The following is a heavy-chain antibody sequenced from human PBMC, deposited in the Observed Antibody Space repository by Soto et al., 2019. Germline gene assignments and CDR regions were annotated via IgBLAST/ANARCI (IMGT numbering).Heavy chain of an antibody. CDR3: AREPRWGWNYGGHAFDI. CDR2: IIPIFGTA. J-gene: IGHJ3*02. CDR1: GGTFSSYA. D-gene: IGHD1-7*01. V-gene: IGHV1-69*01. Sequence: QVQLVQSGAEVKKPGSSVKVSCKASGGTFSSYAIIWVRQAPGQGLEWMGGIIPIFGTANYAQKFQGRVTITADESTSTAYMELSSLRSEDTAVYYCAREPRWGWNYGGHAFDIWGQGTMVTVSS.